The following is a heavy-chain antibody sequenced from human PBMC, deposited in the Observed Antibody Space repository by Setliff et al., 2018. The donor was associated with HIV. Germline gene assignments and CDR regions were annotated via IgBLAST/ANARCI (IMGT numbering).Heavy chain of an antibody. J-gene: IGHJ4*01. CDR1: GDSMIPHY. D-gene: IGHD1-26*01. CDR3: ARQVGEGKWYLDS. CDR2: ISNYGSP. V-gene: IGHV4-59*11. Sequence: SETLSLTCLVSGDSMIPHYWSWIRQPPGRGLEWIGYISNYGSPSYSPSLESRVTILLDTSKTQFSLRLSSVTAADTAIYYCARQVGEGKWYLDSWGHGTLVTVPQ.